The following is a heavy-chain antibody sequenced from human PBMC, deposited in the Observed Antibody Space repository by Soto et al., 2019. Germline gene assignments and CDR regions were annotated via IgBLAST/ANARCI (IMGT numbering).Heavy chain of an antibody. CDR2: IYYSGST. CDR1: GGSINSGDYY. CDR3: ASAEASSSWYSSFAY. J-gene: IGHJ4*02. Sequence: QVQLQESGPGLVKPSQTLSLTCTVSGGSINSGDYYWSWIRQPPGKGLEWIGYIYYSGSTYYNPSLKSRVTISVDTSKNHFSLKLSSMTAADTAVYYCASAEASSSWYSSFAYWGQGMLVTVSS. V-gene: IGHV4-30-4*01. D-gene: IGHD6-13*01.